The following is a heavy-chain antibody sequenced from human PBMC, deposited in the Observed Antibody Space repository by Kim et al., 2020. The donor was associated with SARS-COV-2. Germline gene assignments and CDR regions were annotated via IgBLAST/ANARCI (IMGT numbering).Heavy chain of an antibody. CDR1: GFTFTYYD. J-gene: IGHJ4*02. D-gene: IGHD4-17*01. CDR2: MSSSGRYI. CDR3: AREAFGDSEYYFDY. V-gene: IGHV3-21*04. Sequence: GGSLRLSCAASGFTFTYYDMNWVRQAPGKGLEWVSSMSSSGRYIYYVDSVKGRFIISRDNAKNLLYPQINSLRAEDTAVYYCAREAFGDSEYYFDYWGQGYLVTFSS.